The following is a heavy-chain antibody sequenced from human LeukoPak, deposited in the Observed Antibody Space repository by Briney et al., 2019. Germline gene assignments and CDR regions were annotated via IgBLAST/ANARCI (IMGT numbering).Heavy chain of an antibody. CDR3: AKGSRLDSYDY. Sequence: GGSLRLSCAASGFTFSSYGMHWVRQAPGKGLEWVAVIWYDGSNKYYADSVKGRFTISRDNSKNTPYLQMNSLRAEDTAVYYCAKGSRLDSYDYWGQGILVTVSS. CDR2: IWYDGSNK. J-gene: IGHJ4*02. V-gene: IGHV3-33*06. CDR1: GFTFSSYG. D-gene: IGHD1-1*01.